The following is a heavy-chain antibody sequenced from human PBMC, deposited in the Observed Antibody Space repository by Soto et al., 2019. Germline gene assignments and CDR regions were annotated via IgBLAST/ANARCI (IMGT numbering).Heavy chain of an antibody. CDR3: AKDRISSWYYYYGMDG. CDR1: GFTFSSYA. Sequence: AGGSLRLSCAASGFTFSSYAMSWVRQAPGKGLEWVSAISGSGGSTYYADSVKGRFTISRDNSKNTLYLQMNSLRAEDTAVYYCAKDRISSWYYYYGMDGWGQGTTVTVSS. J-gene: IGHJ6*02. D-gene: IGHD6-13*01. CDR2: ISGSGGST. V-gene: IGHV3-23*01.